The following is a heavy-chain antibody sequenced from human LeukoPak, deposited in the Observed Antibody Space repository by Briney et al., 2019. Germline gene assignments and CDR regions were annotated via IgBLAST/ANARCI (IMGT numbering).Heavy chain of an antibody. D-gene: IGHD3-22*01. V-gene: IGHV1-2*06. CDR1: GYTFTGYY. CDR3: AATTYDSSGYYN. CDR2: INPNSGGT. Sequence: ASVKVSCKASGYTFTGYYMHWVRQAPGQGLEWMGRINPNSGGTNYAQKFQGRATMTRDTSISTAYMELSRLRSDDTAVYYCAATTYDSSGYYNWGQGTLVTVSS. J-gene: IGHJ4*02.